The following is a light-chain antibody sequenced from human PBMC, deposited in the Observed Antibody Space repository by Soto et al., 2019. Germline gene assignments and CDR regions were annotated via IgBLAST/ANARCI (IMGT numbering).Light chain of an antibody. CDR1: QSLSGNY. CDR2: GAS. CDR3: HQCDSSPWT. J-gene: IGKJ1*01. Sequence: EIVLTQYPGTLSLSPGERSTLSCRSSQSLSGNYLAWSQQKPGQAPRLLIYGASSRATGIPDRFSGSGSGTDFTLTISRLEPEDFAVFYCHQCDSSPWTFGQGTKVDNK. V-gene: IGKV3-20*01.